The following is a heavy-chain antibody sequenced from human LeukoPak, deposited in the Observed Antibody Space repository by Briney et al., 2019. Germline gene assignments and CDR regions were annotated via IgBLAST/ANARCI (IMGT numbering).Heavy chain of an antibody. J-gene: IGHJ4*02. CDR3: ASARELPSLDPPGDY. V-gene: IGHV4-34*01. D-gene: IGHD1-26*01. CDR1: GGSFSGYY. CDR2: INHSGST. Sequence: PSETLSLTCAVYGGSFSGYYWSWIRQPPGKGLEWIGEINHSGSTNYNPSLKSRVTISVDTSKNQFSLKLSSVTVADTAVYYCASARELPSLDPPGDYWGQGTLVTVSS.